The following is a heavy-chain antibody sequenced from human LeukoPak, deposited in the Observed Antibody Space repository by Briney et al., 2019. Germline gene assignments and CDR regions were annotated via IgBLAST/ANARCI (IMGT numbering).Heavy chain of an antibody. J-gene: IGHJ4*02. D-gene: IGHD2-8*01. CDR1: GFTFSSYW. V-gene: IGHV3-7*01. Sequence: GGSLRLSCAASGFTFSSYWISWVRQAPGKGLEWVANIKQDGSEKYYVDSVKGRFTISRDNAKNSLYLQMNSLRAEDTAVYYCARGMGDYWGQGTLFTVSS. CDR2: IKQDGSEK. CDR3: ARGMGDY.